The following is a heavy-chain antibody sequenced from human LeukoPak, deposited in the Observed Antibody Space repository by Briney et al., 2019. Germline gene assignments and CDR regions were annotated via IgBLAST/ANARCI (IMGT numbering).Heavy chain of an antibody. D-gene: IGHD3-9*01. Sequence: PSETLSLTCEVSGGSISGDNWWSWVRQSPGKGLEWIGEIHHSGTTNYNPSLKSRVTISVDKSRSQFSLKLSSVTAADTAVYYCARSKDILTGYCFDYWGQGTLVTVSS. V-gene: IGHV4-4*02. CDR2: IHHSGTT. CDR1: GGSISGDNW. CDR3: ARSKDILTGYCFDY. J-gene: IGHJ4*02.